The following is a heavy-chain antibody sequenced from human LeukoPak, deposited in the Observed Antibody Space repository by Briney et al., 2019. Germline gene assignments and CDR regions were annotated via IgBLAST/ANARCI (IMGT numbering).Heavy chain of an antibody. Sequence: PPGGSLSLSCAASGFTFDHYAIHWVRPAPRKGLEWVTLISADGTTTFYADSVKGRFTISRDNSKNSLYLQMNSLRTEDTALYYCAKDIRDRGYADCWGQGTLVTVSS. CDR3: AKDIRDRGYADC. V-gene: IGHV3-43*02. CDR2: ISADGTTT. D-gene: IGHD3-22*01. CDR1: GFTFDHYA. J-gene: IGHJ4*02.